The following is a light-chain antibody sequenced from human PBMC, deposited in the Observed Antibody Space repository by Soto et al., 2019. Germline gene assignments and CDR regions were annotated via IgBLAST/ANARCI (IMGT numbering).Light chain of an antibody. CDR3: AAWDDSLNVVV. Sequence: QSVLTQPPSASGTPGQRVTISCSGSSSNIGSNTVNWYQQLPGTAPTLLICSNYRRPSGVPDRFSGSQSGTSASLAISGLQSEDESDYYCAAWDDSLNVVVFGGGTKLTVL. CDR2: SNY. V-gene: IGLV1-44*01. CDR1: SSNIGSNT. J-gene: IGLJ2*01.